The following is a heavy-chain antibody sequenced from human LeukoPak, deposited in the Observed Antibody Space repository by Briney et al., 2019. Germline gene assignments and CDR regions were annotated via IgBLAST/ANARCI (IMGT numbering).Heavy chain of an antibody. CDR1: GYTFTSYA. D-gene: IGHD3-22*01. V-gene: IGHV1-3*01. CDR3: ARDRSGLDYYDSSGYYWFDP. CDR2: INARNGNT. J-gene: IGHJ5*02. Sequence: ASVKVYCKASGYTFTSYAMHWARQAPGQRLEWMGWINARNGNTKYLQKCQGRVTITRDTSASTVYMELSSLRSEDTAVYYCARDRSGLDYYDSSGYYWFDPWGQGTLVTVSS.